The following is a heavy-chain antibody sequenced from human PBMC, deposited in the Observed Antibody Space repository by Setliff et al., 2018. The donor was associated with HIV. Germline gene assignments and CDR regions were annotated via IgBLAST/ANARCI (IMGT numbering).Heavy chain of an antibody. CDR2: ISIGSGGAI. V-gene: IGHV3-11*04. D-gene: IGHD3-3*01. J-gene: IGHJ6*02. CDR1: GFTFSDHY. CDR3: ARDNLYYNLYDGSPVYGMDV. Sequence: SLRLSCAASGFTFSDHYMDWVRQAPGRGLEWVSSISIGSGGAIDYADSVQGRFTISRDNSKNSLYLQMNGLRVEDTGVYYCARDNLYYNLYDGSPVYGMDVWGQGTTVTVSS.